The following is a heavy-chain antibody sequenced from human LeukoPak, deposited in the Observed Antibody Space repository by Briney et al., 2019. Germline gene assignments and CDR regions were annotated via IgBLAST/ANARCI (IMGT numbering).Heavy chain of an antibody. D-gene: IGHD2-2*01. CDR1: GGSISSRSYY. Sequence: SETLSLTCTVSGGSISSRSYYWGWIRQPPGKGLEWIGGIYYSGTTYYNPSLKSRVTISVDTSKNRFSLELSSVTAADTAVYYCARSYCSSTTCYAVGAFDIWGQGTMVTVSS. J-gene: IGHJ3*02. CDR2: IYYSGTT. V-gene: IGHV4-39*01. CDR3: ARSYCSSTTCYAVGAFDI.